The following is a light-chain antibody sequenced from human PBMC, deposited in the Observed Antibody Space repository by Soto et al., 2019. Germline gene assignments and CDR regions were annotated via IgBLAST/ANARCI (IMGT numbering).Light chain of an antibody. V-gene: IGLV1-44*01. Sequence: QSVLTQPPSASGTPGQRVTISCSGSWSNIGTNSVNWYQQLPGTAPKLLIYSSNQRPSGVPDRFSGSKSGTSASLAISGLQSEDEADYYCAVWDGSLNGPVFGGGTKLTVL. J-gene: IGLJ2*01. CDR2: SSN. CDR3: AVWDGSLNGPV. CDR1: WSNIGTNS.